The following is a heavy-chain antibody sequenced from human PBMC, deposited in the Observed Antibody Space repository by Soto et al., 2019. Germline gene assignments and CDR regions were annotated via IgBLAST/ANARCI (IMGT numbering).Heavy chain of an antibody. Sequence: GGSLRLSCAASGFTFSNAWMNWVRQAPGKGLEWVGRIKSKTDGGTTDYAAPVKGRFTISRDDSKNTLYLQMNSLKTEDTAVYYCTTDRVGASMTVGYYYYYGMDVWGQGTTVTVSS. CDR1: GFTFSNAW. D-gene: IGHD1-26*01. V-gene: IGHV3-15*07. CDR3: TTDRVGASMTVGYYYYYGMDV. J-gene: IGHJ6*02. CDR2: IKSKTDGGTT.